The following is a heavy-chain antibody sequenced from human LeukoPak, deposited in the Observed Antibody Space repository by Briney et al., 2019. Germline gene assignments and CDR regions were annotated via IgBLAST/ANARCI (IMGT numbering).Heavy chain of an antibody. Sequence: PGGSLRLSCAASGFTFSRYGVHWVRQAPGKGLEWVASISFDESNKYIVDSVKGRFTVPRDNSKNIPYLQMNSLRAEDTAVYYCAKDKSMARGIISDYFDYWGQGTLVTVSS. D-gene: IGHD3-10*01. CDR2: ISFDESNK. CDR1: GFTFSRYG. J-gene: IGHJ4*02. CDR3: AKDKSMARGIISDYFDY. V-gene: IGHV3-30*18.